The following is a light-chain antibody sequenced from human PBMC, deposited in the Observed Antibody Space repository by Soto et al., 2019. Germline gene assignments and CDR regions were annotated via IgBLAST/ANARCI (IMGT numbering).Light chain of an antibody. CDR3: QQRTNWPEVS. CDR1: QSVRRF. CDR2: DAS. Sequence: EIVLTQSPATLSLAPGERATLSCRASQSVRRFLAWYQVKPGQAPRLLMYDASNRATGIPARFSGSGSGTDFTLTISSLEPDDFELYYCQQRTNWPEVSFGGGTKVEIK. J-gene: IGKJ4*01. V-gene: IGKV3-11*01.